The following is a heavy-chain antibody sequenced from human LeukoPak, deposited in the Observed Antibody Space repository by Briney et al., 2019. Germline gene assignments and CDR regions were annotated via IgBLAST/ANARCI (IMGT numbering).Heavy chain of an antibody. Sequence: PSQTLSLTCAVSGGSISSGGYSWSWIRQPPGKGLEWIGYIYHSGSTYYNPSLKSRVTISVDRSKNQFSLKLSSVTAADTPVYYCARGGRGNDTPVDYWGQGTLVTVSS. D-gene: IGHD1-1*01. CDR2: IYHSGST. V-gene: IGHV4-30-2*01. CDR1: GGSISSGGYS. J-gene: IGHJ4*02. CDR3: ARGGRGNDTPVDY.